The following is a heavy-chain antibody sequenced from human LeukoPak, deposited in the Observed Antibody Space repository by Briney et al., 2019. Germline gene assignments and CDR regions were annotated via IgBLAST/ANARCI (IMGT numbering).Heavy chain of an antibody. CDR2: INVGNGNT. V-gene: IGHV1-3*01. CDR1: GYTFTNYA. D-gene: IGHD3-22*01. CDR3: ARREGSNDYYYFYDY. Sequence: ASVKVSCKASGYTFTNYAIHWVRQAPGQSLEWMGWINVGNGNTEYSQKFQGRVTITRDTSATTAYMELSSLRSEDTAVCYCARREGSNDYYYFYDYWGQGTLVTVSS. J-gene: IGHJ4*02.